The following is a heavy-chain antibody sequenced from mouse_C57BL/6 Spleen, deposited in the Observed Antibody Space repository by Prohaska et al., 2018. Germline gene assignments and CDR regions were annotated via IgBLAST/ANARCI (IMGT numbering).Heavy chain of an antibody. D-gene: IGHD2-1*01. CDR3: MRYGNYWYFDV. J-gene: IGHJ1*03. CDR2: INSVGSAI. CDR1: GFTFSGFW. V-gene: IGHV11-2*01. Sequence: EVQLLETGGGLVQPGGSRGLSCEGSGFTFSGFWMSWVRQTPGKTLEWIGDINSVGSAIIYAPSIKDRFTIFRDNDKSTLYLQMSNVRSEDTATYFCMRYGNYWYFDVWGTGTTVTVSS.